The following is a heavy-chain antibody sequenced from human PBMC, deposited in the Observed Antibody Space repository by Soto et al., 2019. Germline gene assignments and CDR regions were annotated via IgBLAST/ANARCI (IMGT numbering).Heavy chain of an antibody. J-gene: IGHJ3*02. CDR2: INSDGSST. V-gene: IGHV3-74*01. Sequence: EVQLVESGGGLVQPGGSLRLSCAASGFTFSSYWMHWVRQAPGKGLVWVSRINSDGSSTSYADSVKGRFTISRDNAKNTLYLQMNSLRAEDTAVYYCARVKRWLQLYAAFDIWGQGTMVTVSS. CDR1: GFTFSSYW. D-gene: IGHD5-12*01. CDR3: ARVKRWLQLYAAFDI.